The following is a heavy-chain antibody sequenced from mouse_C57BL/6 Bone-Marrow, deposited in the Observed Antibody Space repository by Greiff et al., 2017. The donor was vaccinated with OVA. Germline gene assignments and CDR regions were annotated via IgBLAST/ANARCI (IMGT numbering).Heavy chain of an antibody. V-gene: IGHV14-4*01. J-gene: IGHJ2*01. Sequence: VQLKESGAELVRPGASVKLSCTASGFNIKDDYMHWVKQRPEQGLEWIGWIDPENGDTEYASKFQGKATITADTSSNTAYLQLSSLTSEDTAVYYCTTRIDYYGSSPFFDYWGQGTTLTVSS. CDR3: TTRIDYYGSSPFFDY. CDR2: IDPENGDT. D-gene: IGHD1-1*01. CDR1: GFNIKDDY.